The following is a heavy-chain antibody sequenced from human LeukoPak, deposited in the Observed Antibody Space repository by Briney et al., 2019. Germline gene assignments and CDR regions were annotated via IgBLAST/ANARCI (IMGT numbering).Heavy chain of an antibody. CDR3: ARGGSKYYYGSGSYLYYGMDV. Sequence: GGSLRLSCAASGFTFSSYAMHWFRKAPAKGLEWVAVISYDGSNKYYADSVKGRFTISRDNSKNTLYLQMNSLRAEDTAVYYCARGGSKYYYGSGSYLYYGMDVWGQGTTVTVSS. CDR1: GFTFSSYA. J-gene: IGHJ6*02. V-gene: IGHV3-30-3*01. CDR2: ISYDGSNK. D-gene: IGHD3-10*01.